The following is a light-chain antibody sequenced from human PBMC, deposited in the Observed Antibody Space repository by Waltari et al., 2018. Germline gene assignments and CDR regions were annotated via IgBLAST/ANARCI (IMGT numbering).Light chain of an antibody. CDR3: SSYSSSSSLL. CDR1: SRDVGGYNY. J-gene: IGLJ2*01. Sequence: QSALTQPASVSGSPGQSITISCTGTSRDVGGYNYVSCHQQPPGNAPTLMIYDDTNRPSGVSNRFSGSKSGNTASLTISGLQAEDEADYYCSSYSSSSSLLFGGGTKLTVL. CDR2: DDT. V-gene: IGLV2-14*03.